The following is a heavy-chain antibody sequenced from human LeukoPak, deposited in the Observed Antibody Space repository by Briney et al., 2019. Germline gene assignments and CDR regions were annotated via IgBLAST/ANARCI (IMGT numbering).Heavy chain of an antibody. D-gene: IGHD4-17*01. J-gene: IGHJ4*02. Sequence: KLGESLKISCKGSGYSFTSYWIGLVRQMPGKGLEWMGIIYPGDSDTRYSPSFQGQVTISADKSISTAYLQWSSLKASDTAMYYCARYVTVTTKGSRYYFDYWGQGTLVTVSS. CDR3: ARYVTVTTKGSRYYFDY. V-gene: IGHV5-51*01. CDR2: IYPGDSDT. CDR1: GYSFTSYW.